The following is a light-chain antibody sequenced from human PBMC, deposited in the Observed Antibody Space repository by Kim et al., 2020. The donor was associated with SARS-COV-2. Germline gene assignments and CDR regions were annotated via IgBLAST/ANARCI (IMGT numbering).Light chain of an antibody. Sequence: EIVLTQSPGTLSLSPGERATLSCRTSQSVSSSYLAWYHQKPGQAPRLLIYGASSRATGIPARFSGSGSGTDFTLTISSLEPEDFALYYCQQRNDWRRITFGQGTRLEIK. V-gene: IGKV3D-20*02. CDR3: QQRNDWRRIT. CDR2: GAS. J-gene: IGKJ5*01. CDR1: QSVSSSY.